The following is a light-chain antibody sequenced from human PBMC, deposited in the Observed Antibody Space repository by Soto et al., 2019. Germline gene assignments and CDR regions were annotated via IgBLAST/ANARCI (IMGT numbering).Light chain of an antibody. Sequence: QSVVTQPPSLSAAPGQKVTISCSGSNSNIGNNYVSWYQQFPGTVPKLLIYDTNKRPSGIPDRFSASKSGTSATLGITGLQTGDEADYYCATWDSSLSAGVFGGGTKLTVL. CDR2: DTN. CDR1: NSNIGNNY. J-gene: IGLJ3*02. V-gene: IGLV1-51*01. CDR3: ATWDSSLSAGV.